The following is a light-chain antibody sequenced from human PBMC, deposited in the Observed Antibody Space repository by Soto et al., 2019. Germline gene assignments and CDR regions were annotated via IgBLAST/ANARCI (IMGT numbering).Light chain of an antibody. J-gene: IGLJ1*01. Sequence: QSALTQPPSASGSPGQSVTIPCTGTSSDVGAYNYVSWYQQHPGKAPKLVIYEVSKRPSGVPDRFSGSKSGNKASLTVSGLQGEDDADYYCASHAGSNAVVGTGTKLTVL. CDR3: ASHAGSNAV. CDR1: SSDVGAYNY. V-gene: IGLV2-8*01. CDR2: EVS.